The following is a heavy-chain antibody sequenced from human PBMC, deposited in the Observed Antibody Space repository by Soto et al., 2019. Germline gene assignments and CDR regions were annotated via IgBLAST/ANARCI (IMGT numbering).Heavy chain of an antibody. D-gene: IGHD3-10*01. Sequence: GGSLRLSCAASGFTFSSYALTWVRQAPGKGLEWVSSISGSGTSKYYAESVKGPFTISRDMSRHTRNFQMKILRAEAAAMSSCVKVSKPFGTRLSSCHCFDNWGQGTLVTVSS. CDR2: ISGSGTSK. CDR1: GFTFSSYA. V-gene: IGHV3-23*01. CDR3: VKVSKPFGTRLSSCHCFDN. J-gene: IGHJ4*02.